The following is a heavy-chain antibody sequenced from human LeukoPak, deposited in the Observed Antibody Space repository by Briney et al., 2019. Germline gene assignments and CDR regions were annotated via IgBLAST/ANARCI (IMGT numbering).Heavy chain of an antibody. CDR3: ASGPQLVQMGY. CDR1: GFTVSSNY. J-gene: IGHJ4*02. D-gene: IGHD6-13*01. Sequence: PGGSLRLSCAASGFTVSSNYMTWVHQPPGKGLEWVSLIYRGGTTYYADSVKGRFTISRDNSKNTLYLRMNNLRAEDTAVYYCASGPQLVQMGYWGQGTLVTVSS. V-gene: IGHV3-53*01. CDR2: IYRGGTT.